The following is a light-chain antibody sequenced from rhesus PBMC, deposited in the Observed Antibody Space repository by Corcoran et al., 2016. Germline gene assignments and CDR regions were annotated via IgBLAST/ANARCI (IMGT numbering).Light chain of an antibody. CDR3: QHYYDNPPT. J-gene: IGKJ4*01. Sequence: DIQMTQSPSALSASVGDRVTISCRASQNIYTNLAWYQQKPGKAPKVLIYATSSLQTGTPSRFSVIGSGTDFTLTIRSLQPEDSATYSCQHYYDNPPTFGGGTKVEIK. V-gene: IGKV1S12*01. CDR1: QNIYTN. CDR2: ATS.